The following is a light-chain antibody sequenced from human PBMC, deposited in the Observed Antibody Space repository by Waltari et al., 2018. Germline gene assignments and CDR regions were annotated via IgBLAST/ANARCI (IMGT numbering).Light chain of an antibody. Sequence: QSVLTQPPSVSGAPGQRVTISCTGRSPNIGAGYDVHWYQPLPGTAPKLLIYGNSNRPSGVPDLFSGSKSGTSASLAITGLQAEDEADYYCQSYDSSLSGGVFGGGTKLTVL. CDR2: GNS. CDR3: QSYDSSLSGGV. J-gene: IGLJ2*01. V-gene: IGLV1-40*01. CDR1: SPNIGAGYD.